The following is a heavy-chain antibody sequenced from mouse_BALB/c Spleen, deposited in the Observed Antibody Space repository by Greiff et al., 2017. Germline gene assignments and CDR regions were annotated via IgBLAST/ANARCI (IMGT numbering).Heavy chain of an antibody. CDR2: INPSSGYT. CDR3: AREWGLRPYYYAMDD. D-gene: IGHD2-2*01. Sequence: QVQLKESGAELARPGASVKMSCKASGYTFTSYTMHWVKQRPGQGLEWIGYINPSSGYTNYNQKFKDKATLTADKSSSTAYMQLSSLTSEDSAVYYCAREWGLRPYYYAMDDWGQGTSVTVSS. J-gene: IGHJ4*01. CDR1: GYTFTSYT. V-gene: IGHV1-4*01.